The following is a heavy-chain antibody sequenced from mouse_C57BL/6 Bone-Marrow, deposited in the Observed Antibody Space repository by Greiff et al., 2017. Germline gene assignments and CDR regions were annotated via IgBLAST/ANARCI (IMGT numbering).Heavy chain of an antibody. CDR2: IYPRSGNT. D-gene: IGHD1-1*01. V-gene: IGHV1-81*01. Sequence: QVQLQQSGAELARPGASVKLSCMASGYTFTSYGISWVKQRTGQGLEWIGEIYPRSGNTYYNEKFKGKATLTADKSSSTAYMELRSLTSEDSAVYFCARSAGSSFYFDYWGQGTTLTVSS. CDR3: ARSAGSSFYFDY. J-gene: IGHJ2*01. CDR1: GYTFTSYG.